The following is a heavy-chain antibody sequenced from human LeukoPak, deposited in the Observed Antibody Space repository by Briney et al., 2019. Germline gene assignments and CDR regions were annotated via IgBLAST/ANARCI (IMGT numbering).Heavy chain of an antibody. CDR1: GFTFSSYS. CDR3: AREDQYYDILTGHYDWYFDL. J-gene: IGHJ2*01. CDR2: ISSSSSYI. D-gene: IGHD3-9*01. V-gene: IGHV3-21*01. Sequence: GGPLRLSCAASGFTFSSYSMNWVRQAPGKGLEWVSSISSSSSYIYYADSVKGRFTISRDNAKNSLYLQMNSLRAEDTAVYYCAREDQYYDILTGHYDWYFDLWGRGTLVTVSS.